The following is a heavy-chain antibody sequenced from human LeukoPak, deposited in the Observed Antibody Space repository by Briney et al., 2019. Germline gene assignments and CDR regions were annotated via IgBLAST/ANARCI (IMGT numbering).Heavy chain of an antibody. D-gene: IGHD6-13*01. V-gene: IGHV4-59*01. CDR2: IYYSGST. CDR3: ATSSAAGTYYFDY. Sequence: SETLSLTCTVSGGSISSYYWSWIRQPPGRGLEWIGYIYYSGSTNYNPSLKSRVTISVDTSKNQFSLKLSSVTAADTAVYYCATSSAAGTYYFDYWGQGTLVTVSS. CDR1: GGSISSYY. J-gene: IGHJ4*02.